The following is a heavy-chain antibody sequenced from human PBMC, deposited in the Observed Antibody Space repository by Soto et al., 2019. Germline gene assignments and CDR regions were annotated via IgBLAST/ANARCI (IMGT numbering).Heavy chain of an antibody. J-gene: IGHJ2*01. D-gene: IGHD2-21*01. Sequence: EVQLLESGGGLVQPGGSLRLSCAASGFTFSSYAMSWARQAPGKGLEWVSGISGSGAGTFYADSVKGQFTISRDNSKNTPYLQMNTLRAEDTAIYYCARRAVVIASSYWYFDLWGRGTLVTVSS. CDR3: ARRAVVIASSYWYFDL. CDR2: ISGSGAGT. CDR1: GFTFSSYA. V-gene: IGHV3-23*01.